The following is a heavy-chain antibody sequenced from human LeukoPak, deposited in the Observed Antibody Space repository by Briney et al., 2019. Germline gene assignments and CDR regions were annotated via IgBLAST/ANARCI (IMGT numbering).Heavy chain of an antibody. D-gene: IGHD3-10*01. V-gene: IGHV3-23*01. J-gene: IGHJ3*02. CDR1: GSTFSSYA. CDR2: IRGSGGST. Sequence: PGGSLRLSCAASGSTFSSYAMSWVRQAPGKGLEWVSGIRGSGGSTYYADSVKGRFTISRDNSKNTLYLQMNSLRAEDTAIYFCAKDLYGGDAFDIRGQGTMVTV. CDR3: AKDLYGGDAFDI.